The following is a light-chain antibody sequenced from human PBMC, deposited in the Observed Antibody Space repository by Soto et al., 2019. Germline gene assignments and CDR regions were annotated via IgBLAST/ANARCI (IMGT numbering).Light chain of an antibody. CDR1: QSISNY. J-gene: IGKJ1*01. Sequence: DIQMTQSPSSLYASVGDRVIITCRASQSISNYLNWYQQEPGKAPKLLIYSVSTLQGGVPSRFSGGGSGTHFTLTISSLQPEDFATYFCQQSYKKRTFGQGTKVEIK. V-gene: IGKV1-39*01. CDR2: SVS. CDR3: QQSYKKRT.